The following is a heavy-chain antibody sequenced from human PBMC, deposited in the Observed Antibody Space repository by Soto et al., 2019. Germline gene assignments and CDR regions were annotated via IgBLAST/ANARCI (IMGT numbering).Heavy chain of an antibody. Sequence: QVHLVQSGAEVMKPGASVKXSCRAAGRAFSTTYIHXVRQXXXQGLEWMGIINPSGGSRSYSQTFPGRVTMTGDTSTVYMELSSLTFEDTAVYYCAGGTLWFGEFSQFDPWGQGTLVTVSS. CDR3: AGGTLWFGEFSQFDP. J-gene: IGHJ5*02. CDR2: INPSGGSR. V-gene: IGHV1-46*01. CDR1: GRAFSTTY. D-gene: IGHD3-10*01.